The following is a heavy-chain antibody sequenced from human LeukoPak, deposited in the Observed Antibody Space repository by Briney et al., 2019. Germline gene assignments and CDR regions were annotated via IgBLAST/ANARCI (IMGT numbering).Heavy chain of an antibody. CDR2: ISSSGSTI. CDR3: ARDQPQTYYDILTGYYYYYYMDV. V-gene: IGHV3-11*01. Sequence: GGSLRLSCAASGFTFSDYYMSWIRQAPGKGLEWVSYISSSGSTIYSADSVKGRFTISRDNAKNSLYLQINSLRAEDTAVYYCARDQPQTYYDILTGYYYYYYMDVWGKGTTVTVSS. J-gene: IGHJ6*03. D-gene: IGHD3-9*01. CDR1: GFTFSDYY.